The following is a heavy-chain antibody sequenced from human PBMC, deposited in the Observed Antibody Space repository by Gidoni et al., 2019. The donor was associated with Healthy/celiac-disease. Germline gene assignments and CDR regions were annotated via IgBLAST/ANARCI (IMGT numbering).Heavy chain of an antibody. Sequence: QVTLKESGPVLVKPTETLTLTCTVSGFSLSNARMGVSWSRQPPGKALEWLAHIFSNDENSYSTSLKSRLTISKDASNSQVVLTTTNMDPVDTATYYCARIRLDGSGSYNYYYCMDVWGKGTTVTVSS. CDR2: IFSNDEN. CDR3: ARIRLDGSGSYNYYYCMDV. J-gene: IGHJ6*03. V-gene: IGHV2-26*01. D-gene: IGHD3-10*01. CDR1: GFSLSNARMG.